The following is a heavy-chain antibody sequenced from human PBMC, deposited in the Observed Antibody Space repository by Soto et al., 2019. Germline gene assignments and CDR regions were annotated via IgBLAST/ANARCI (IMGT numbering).Heavy chain of an antibody. CDR1: GYTFTSYA. V-gene: IGHV1-3*01. CDR2: INAGNGNT. Sequence: QVQLVQSGAEVKKPGASVKVSCKASGYTFTSYAMHWVRHAPGQRLEWMGWINAGNGNTKYSQKFQGRVTITRDTSASTAYMELSSLRSEDTAVYYCAREIVVVPAAIVGNWFDPWGQGTLVTVSS. D-gene: IGHD2-2*01. J-gene: IGHJ5*02. CDR3: AREIVVVPAAIVGNWFDP.